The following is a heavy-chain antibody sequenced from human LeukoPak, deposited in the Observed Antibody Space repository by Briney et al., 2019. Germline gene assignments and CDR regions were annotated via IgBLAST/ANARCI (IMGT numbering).Heavy chain of an antibody. J-gene: IGHJ6*03. CDR2: ISVSGGSI. CDR1: GFTFGSFA. Sequence: GGSLRLSCAASGFTFGSFALSWVRQAPGKGLEWVSTISVSGGSIFYADAVKGRFTISRDISKNTLFLQMDSLGAEDTAVYYCARDTEVRVTNPYYKDGIVPAAQEVGSYYYMDVWGKGTTVTVSS. V-gene: IGHV3-23*01. CDR3: ARDTEVRVTNPYYKDGIVPAAQEVGSYYYMDV. D-gene: IGHD2-2*01.